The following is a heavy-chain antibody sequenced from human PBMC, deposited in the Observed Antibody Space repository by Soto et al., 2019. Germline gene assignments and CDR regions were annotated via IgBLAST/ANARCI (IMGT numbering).Heavy chain of an antibody. Sequence: GASVKVSCKASGGTFSSYAISWVRQAPGQGLEWMEGIIPIFGTANYAQKFQGRVTITADKSTSTAYMELSSLRSEDTAVYYCARDCAGGSCYFVGYYFDYWGQGTLVTVSS. CDR2: IIPIFGTA. V-gene: IGHV1-69*06. J-gene: IGHJ4*02. CDR3: ARDCAGGSCYFVGYYFDY. CDR1: GGTFSSYA. D-gene: IGHD2-15*01.